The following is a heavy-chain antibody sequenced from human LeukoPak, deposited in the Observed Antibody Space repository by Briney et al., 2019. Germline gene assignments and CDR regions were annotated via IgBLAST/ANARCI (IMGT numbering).Heavy chain of an antibody. J-gene: IGHJ4*02. CDR1: GGSIKSVDYY. D-gene: IGHD2-8*01. V-gene: IGHV4-61*02. CDR3: ARTFYSNYNGPSV. CDR2: IYASGST. Sequence: SETLSLTCTVSGGSIKSVDYYWSWIRQPAGKGLEWIGRIYASGSTNYNPSLKSRVTMSVDASKNQFSLRLNSVTAADTAVYYCARTFYSNYNGPSVWGQGTLVTVSS.